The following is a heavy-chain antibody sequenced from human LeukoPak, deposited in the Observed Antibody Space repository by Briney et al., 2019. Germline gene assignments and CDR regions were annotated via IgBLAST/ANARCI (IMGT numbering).Heavy chain of an antibody. D-gene: IGHD5-18*01. J-gene: IGHJ3*02. CDR2: SDSDGSRA. CDR3: ARQAMGPRDAFDI. Sequence: EGSLRLSCVASGFTFSTYWMHWVRQAPGKGLVWVARSDSDGSRASCADSVKGRFTISRDNAKNTLYLQLNSLRPEDTAVYYCARQAMGPRDAFDIWGQGTMVTVSA. V-gene: IGHV3-74*01. CDR1: GFTFSTYW.